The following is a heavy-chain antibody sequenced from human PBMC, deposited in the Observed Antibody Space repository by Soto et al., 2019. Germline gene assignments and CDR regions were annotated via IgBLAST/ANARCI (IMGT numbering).Heavy chain of an antibody. CDR2: IYYSGST. D-gene: IGHD4-17*01. Sequence: PSETLSLTCTVSGGSISSGGYYWSWIRQHPGKGLEWIGYIYYSGSTYYNPSLKSRVTISVDTSKNQFSLKLSSVTAADTAVYYCATHMDGDGYYFDYWGQGTLVTVSS. CDR1: GGSISSGGYY. CDR3: ATHMDGDGYYFDY. J-gene: IGHJ4*02. V-gene: IGHV4-31*03.